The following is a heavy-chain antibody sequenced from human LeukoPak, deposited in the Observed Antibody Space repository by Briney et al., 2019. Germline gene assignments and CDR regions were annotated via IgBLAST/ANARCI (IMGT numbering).Heavy chain of an antibody. CDR1: GFTVSDNY. J-gene: IGHJ4*02. CDR3: ARERVENQQLVGGNY. D-gene: IGHD6-6*01. CDR2: IYIGGTT. Sequence: GGSLRLSCAVSGFTVSDNYINWVRQAPGKGLEWVSVIYIGGTTYYTDSVKGRFIISRDNSKNTLYLQMNSLRAEDTAVYYCARERVENQQLVGGNYWGQGTLVTVSS. V-gene: IGHV3-66*01.